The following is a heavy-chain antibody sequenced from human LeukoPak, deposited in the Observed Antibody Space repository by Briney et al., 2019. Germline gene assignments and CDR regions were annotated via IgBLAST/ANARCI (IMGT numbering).Heavy chain of an antibody. V-gene: IGHV4-30-4*08. J-gene: IGHJ3*02. D-gene: IGHD2-2*01. CDR2: IYYSGST. Sequence: PSQTLSLTCTVSGGSISSGDYYWSRIRQPPGKGLEWIGYIYYSGSTYYNPSLKSRVTISVDTSKNQFSLKLSSVTAADTAVYYCARDYCSSTSCSFAFDTWGQGTMVTVSS. CDR3: ARDYCSSTSCSFAFDT. CDR1: GGSISSGDYY.